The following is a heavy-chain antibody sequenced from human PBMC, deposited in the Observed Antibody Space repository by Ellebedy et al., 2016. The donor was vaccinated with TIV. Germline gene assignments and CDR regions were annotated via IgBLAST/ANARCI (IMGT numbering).Heavy chain of an antibody. CDR3: VKDRFPA. CDR1: GFTFSDYT. Sequence: GESLKISCSASGFTFSDYTMHWVRQAPGKGLECISSVSRNGGSTYYADSVKGRFTISRDNSKDTLYLQMSSLITEDTALYYCVKDRFPAWGQGTLVTVSS. D-gene: IGHD3-10*01. J-gene: IGHJ5*02. CDR2: VSRNGGST. V-gene: IGHV3-64D*06.